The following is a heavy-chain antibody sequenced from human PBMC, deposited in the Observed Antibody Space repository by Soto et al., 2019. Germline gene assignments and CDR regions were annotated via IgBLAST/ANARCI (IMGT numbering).Heavy chain of an antibody. D-gene: IGHD3-22*01. V-gene: IGHV3-23*01. CDR3: VRLYYYDPPGAFDI. Sequence: GGSLRLSCAASGFTFNNYAMNWVRQAPGKGLEWVSSFSGSGPTTYYADSVKGRFTISRDNSKKTLYLQMNSLRAEDTAVYYCVRLYYYDPPGAFDIWGQGTMVTVS. CDR1: GFTFNNYA. CDR2: FSGSGPTT. J-gene: IGHJ3*02.